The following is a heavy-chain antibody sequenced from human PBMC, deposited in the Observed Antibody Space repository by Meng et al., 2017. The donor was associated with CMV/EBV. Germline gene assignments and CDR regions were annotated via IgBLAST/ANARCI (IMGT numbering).Heavy chain of an antibody. J-gene: IGHJ5*02. CDR2: IRNKPKSYTT. CDR1: GFTVSDHY. Sequence: LSCTASGFTVSDHYMDWVRQAPGKGLEWIARIRNKPKSYTTEYAASVKGRFTISRDDSKSSVYLQMNSLKTEDTAVYFCGDVTAALPWGQGTLVTVSS. CDR3: GDVTAALP. D-gene: IGHD2-21*02. V-gene: IGHV3-72*01.